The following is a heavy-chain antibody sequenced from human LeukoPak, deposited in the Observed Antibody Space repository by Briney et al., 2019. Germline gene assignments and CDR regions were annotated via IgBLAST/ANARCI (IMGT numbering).Heavy chain of an antibody. CDR3: ARVWEEYSSGWFDY. V-gene: IGHV4-39*07. CDR1: GGSISSSSDY. CDR2: IHYSGTT. J-gene: IGHJ4*02. D-gene: IGHD6-19*01. Sequence: SETLSLTCTVSGGSISSSSDYWDWIRQPPGKGLEWIGSIHYSGTTSYNPSLKSRVTISVDTSKSQFSLKLSSVAAADTAMYYCARVWEEYSSGWFDYWGQGNLVIVSS.